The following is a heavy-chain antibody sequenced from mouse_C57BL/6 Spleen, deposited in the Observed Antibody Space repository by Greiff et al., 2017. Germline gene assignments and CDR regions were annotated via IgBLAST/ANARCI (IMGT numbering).Heavy chain of an antibody. CDR2: IYPGDGDT. Sequence: QVQLKESGPELVKPGASVKISCKASGYAFSSSWMNWVKQRPGKGLEWIGRIYPGDGDTNYNGKFKGKATLTADKSSSTAYMQLSSLTSEDSAVYFCASRGYYDYDKFAYWGQGTLVTVSA. V-gene: IGHV1-82*01. CDR3: ASRGYYDYDKFAY. D-gene: IGHD2-4*01. CDR1: GYAFSSSW. J-gene: IGHJ3*01.